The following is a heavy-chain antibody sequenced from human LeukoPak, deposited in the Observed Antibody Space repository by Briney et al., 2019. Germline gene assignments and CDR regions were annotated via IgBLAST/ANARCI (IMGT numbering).Heavy chain of an antibody. J-gene: IGHJ5*02. CDR1: GYTFTSYD. CDR3: ARVDVVVPAAIKGFDP. CDR2: MNPNSGNT. Sequence: ASVKVSCKASGYTFTSYDINWVRQATGQGLEWMGWMNPNSGNTGYAQKFQGRVTITRNTSISTAYMELSSLRSEDTAVYYCARVDVVVPAAIKGFDPWGRGTLVTVSS. V-gene: IGHV1-8*03. D-gene: IGHD2-2*02.